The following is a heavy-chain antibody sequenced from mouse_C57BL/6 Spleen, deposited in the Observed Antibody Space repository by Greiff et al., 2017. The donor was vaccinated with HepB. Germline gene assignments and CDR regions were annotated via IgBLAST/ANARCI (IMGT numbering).Heavy chain of an antibody. D-gene: IGHD1-1*01. CDR3: ARETTVVAYDY. CDR1: GYTFTSYW. Sequence: QVQLKQPGAELVKPGASVKMSCKASGYTFTSYWITWVKQRPGQGLEWIGDIYPGSGSTNYNEKFKSKATLTVDTSSSTAYMQLSSLTSEDSAVYYCARETTVVAYDYWGQGTTLTVSS. V-gene: IGHV1-55*01. CDR2: IYPGSGST. J-gene: IGHJ2*01.